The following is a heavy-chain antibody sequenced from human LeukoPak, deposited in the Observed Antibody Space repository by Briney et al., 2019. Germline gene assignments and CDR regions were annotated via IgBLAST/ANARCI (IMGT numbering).Heavy chain of an antibody. V-gene: IGHV1-8*01. CDR3: ARDNSVGDNAWWFDP. D-gene: IGHD1-26*01. CDR1: VYTFTRYD. Sequence: ASVKVSCKACVYTFTRYDINGVRQPTGKGFEWMGWMNPNSGNTGYAQKFQGRVTMTGNTSISTAYMELSSLRSEDTAIYYCARDNSVGDNAWWFDPWGQGTLVTVSS. CDR2: MNPNSGNT. J-gene: IGHJ5*02.